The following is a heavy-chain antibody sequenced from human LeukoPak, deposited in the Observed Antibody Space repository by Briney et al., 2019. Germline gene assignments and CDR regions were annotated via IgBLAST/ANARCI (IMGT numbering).Heavy chain of an antibody. Sequence: PGGSLRLSCAASGFTFSSYAMHWVRQAPGKGLEWVAVISYDGSNKYYADSVKGRFTISRDNSKNTLYPQMNSLRAEDTTVYNCARDGLGGSSGYYSFRFDYWGQGTLVTVSS. J-gene: IGHJ4*02. CDR1: GFTFSSYA. CDR3: ARDGLGGSSGYYSFRFDY. CDR2: ISYDGSNK. V-gene: IGHV3-30-3*01. D-gene: IGHD3-22*01.